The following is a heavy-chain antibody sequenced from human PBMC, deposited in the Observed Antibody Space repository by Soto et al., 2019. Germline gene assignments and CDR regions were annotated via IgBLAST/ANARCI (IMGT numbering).Heavy chain of an antibody. CDR2: VYYSGST. D-gene: IGHD1-26*01. CDR3: ARRYGGNFDY. CDR1: GGSISSYY. J-gene: IGHJ4*02. V-gene: IGHV4-59*01. Sequence: SETLSLTCTVSGGSISSYYWSWIRQPPGKGLEWIGYVYYSGSTNYNPSLKSRVTISVDTSKNQFSLKLSSVTAADTAVYYCARRYGGNFDYWGQGTLVTVSS.